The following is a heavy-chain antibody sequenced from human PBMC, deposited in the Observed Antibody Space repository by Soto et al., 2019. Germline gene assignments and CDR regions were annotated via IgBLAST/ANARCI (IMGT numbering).Heavy chain of an antibody. CDR3: ARENYDFWSGYRPYYYYYGMDV. Sequence: SGGSLRLSCAASGFTFSSYGMHWVRQAPGKGLEWVAVIWYDGSNKYYADSVKGRFTISRDNSKNTLYLQMNSLRAEDTAVYYCARENYDFWSGYRPYYYYYGMDVWGKGTTVTVSS. CDR2: IWYDGSNK. CDR1: GFTFSSYG. V-gene: IGHV3-33*01. J-gene: IGHJ6*04. D-gene: IGHD3-3*01.